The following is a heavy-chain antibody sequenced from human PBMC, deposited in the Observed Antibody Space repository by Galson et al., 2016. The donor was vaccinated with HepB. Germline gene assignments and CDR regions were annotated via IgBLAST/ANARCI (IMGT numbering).Heavy chain of an antibody. CDR1: GXYFTTYG. CDR2: IGAYNGNT. J-gene: IGHJ4*02. D-gene: IGHD1-26*01. V-gene: IGHV1-18*01. CDR3: AAHSGTNSWGRKALDY. Sequence: KVSCKAYGXYFTTYGFTWVRQAPGQGLEXXXWIGAYNGNTHSAQKFQDRVTLTSNTFTTTVYLELRSLRLDDXAVYYCAAHSGTNSWGRKALDYWGQGTLITVSS.